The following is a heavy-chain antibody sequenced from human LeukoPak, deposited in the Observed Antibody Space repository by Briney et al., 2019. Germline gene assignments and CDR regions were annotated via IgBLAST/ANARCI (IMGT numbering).Heavy chain of an antibody. V-gene: IGHV4-34*01. CDR2: INHSGST. CDR3: ARAIVPAAIRGSAYYYYYYYMDV. CDR1: GGSFSGYY. J-gene: IGHJ6*03. Sequence: SETLSLTCAVYGGSFSGYYWSWIRQPPGKGLEWIGEINHSGSTNYNPSLKSRVTISVDTSKNQFSLKLSSVTAADTAVYCCARAIVPAAIRGSAYYYYYYYMDVWGKGTTVTVSS. D-gene: IGHD2-2*02.